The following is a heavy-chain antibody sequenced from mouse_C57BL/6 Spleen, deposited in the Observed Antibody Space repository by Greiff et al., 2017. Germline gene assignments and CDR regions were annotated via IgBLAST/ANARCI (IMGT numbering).Heavy chain of an antibody. CDR3: AREARYDYENYFDY. CDR2: IHPNSGST. J-gene: IGHJ2*01. V-gene: IGHV1-64*01. Sequence: QVQLQQSGAELVKPGASVKLSCKASGYTFTSYWMHWVKQRPGQGLEWIGMIHPNSGSTNYNEKFKSKATLTVDKSSSTAYMQLSSLTSEDSAVYYCAREARYDYENYFDYWGQGTTLTVSS. CDR1: GYTFTSYW. D-gene: IGHD2-4*01.